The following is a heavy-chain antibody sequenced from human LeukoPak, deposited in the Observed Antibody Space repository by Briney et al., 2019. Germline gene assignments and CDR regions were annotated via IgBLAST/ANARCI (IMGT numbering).Heavy chain of an antibody. V-gene: IGHV3-23*01. Sequence: GGSLRLSCAASGFTFSSYAMNWVRQAPGKGLEWVSGISGGGGNTYYLDSVKGRFTISRDNSKNTLYLQMNSLRAEDTALYYCAKGSDGGCYSGVDFWGQGTLVTVSS. J-gene: IGHJ4*02. CDR2: ISGGGGNT. D-gene: IGHD2-15*01. CDR1: GFTFSSYA. CDR3: AKGSDGGCYSGVDF.